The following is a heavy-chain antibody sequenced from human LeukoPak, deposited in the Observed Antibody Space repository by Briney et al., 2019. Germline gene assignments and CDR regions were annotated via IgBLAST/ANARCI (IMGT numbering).Heavy chain of an antibody. V-gene: IGHV3-30*04. Sequence: GGSLRLSCAASGFTFSSYAMHWVRQAPGKGLEWVAVISYDGSNKYYADSVKGRFTTSRDNSKNTLYLQMNSLRAEDTAVYYCARDSQPTSTTAYHPPSDNYYYYYMDVSGKGTTVTVSS. CDR3: ARDSQPTSTTAYHPPSDNYYYYYMDV. CDR1: GFTFSSYA. D-gene: IGHD2-21*02. J-gene: IGHJ6*03. CDR2: ISYDGSNK.